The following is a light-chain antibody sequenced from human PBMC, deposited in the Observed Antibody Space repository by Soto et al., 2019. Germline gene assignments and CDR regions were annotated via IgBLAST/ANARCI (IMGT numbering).Light chain of an antibody. Sequence: DIVLTKSPGTLSLSPGERATLSCRASHSVSSSYLAWDQQKPGQAPRLLIYGASSRATGIPDRFSGSGSGTDFTLPNIRREPGEYRVYYCPLSSNEPPRFGDGTRLEIK. J-gene: IGKJ5*01. CDR3: PLSSNEPPR. V-gene: IGKV3-20*01. CDR2: GAS. CDR1: HSVSSSY.